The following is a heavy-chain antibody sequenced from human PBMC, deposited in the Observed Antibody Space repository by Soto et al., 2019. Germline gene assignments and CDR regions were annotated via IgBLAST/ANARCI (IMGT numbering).Heavy chain of an antibody. D-gene: IGHD6-19*01. CDR3: ARGPQWPYYFEY. CDR1: GGTFSSYA. V-gene: IGHV1-69*13. Sequence: SVKVSCKASGGTFSSYAISWVRQAPGQGLEWMGGIIPIFGTANYAQKFQGRVTITADESTSTAYMELSSLRSEDTAVYYCARGPQWPYYFEYWGQGTLVTVSS. CDR2: IIPIFGTA. J-gene: IGHJ4*02.